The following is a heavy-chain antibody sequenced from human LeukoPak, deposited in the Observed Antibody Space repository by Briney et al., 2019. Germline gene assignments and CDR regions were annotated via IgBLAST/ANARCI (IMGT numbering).Heavy chain of an antibody. D-gene: IGHD5-24*01. V-gene: IGHV1-2*06. J-gene: IGHJ4*02. Sequence: ASVKVSCKASGYTFTGYYMHWVRQAPGQGLEWMGRINPNSGGTNYAQKFQGRVTMTRDTSISTAYMELSRLRSEDTAVYYCAREDEMATTYYFDYWGQGTLVTVSS. CDR3: AREDEMATTYYFDY. CDR1: GYTFTGYY. CDR2: INPNSGGT.